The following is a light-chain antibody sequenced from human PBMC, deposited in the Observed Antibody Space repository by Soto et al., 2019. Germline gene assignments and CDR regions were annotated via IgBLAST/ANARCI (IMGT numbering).Light chain of an antibody. CDR3: QQYSSSFT. V-gene: IGKV3-20*01. CDR1: QSVDSAF. J-gene: IGKJ1*01. Sequence: EIVLTQSPGSLSLSLGERATLSCRASQSVDSAFFAWYQQKPGQPPRLLMYGASRRATGIPDRFSGSGSGQDFTLTISTLEPEDCAVYYCQQYSSSFTFGQGTE. CDR2: GAS.